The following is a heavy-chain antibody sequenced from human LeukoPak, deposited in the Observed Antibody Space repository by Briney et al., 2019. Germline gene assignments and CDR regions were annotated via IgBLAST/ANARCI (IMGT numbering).Heavy chain of an antibody. V-gene: IGHV3-23*01. D-gene: IGHD5-18*01. J-gene: IGHJ6*04. Sequence: QSGGSLRLSCAASGFTFSSYAMSWVRQAPGKGLEWVSAISGSGGSTYYADSVKGRFTISRDNSKNTLYLQMDSLRAEDTAVYYCAKDGYSYGPVDVWGKGTTVTVSS. CDR1: GFTFSSYA. CDR3: AKDGYSYGPVDV. CDR2: ISGSGGST.